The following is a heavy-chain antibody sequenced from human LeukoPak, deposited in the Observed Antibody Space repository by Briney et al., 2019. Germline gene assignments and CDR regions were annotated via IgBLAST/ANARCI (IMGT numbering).Heavy chain of an antibody. D-gene: IGHD4-23*01. Sequence: SETLSLTCTVSGGSISSSSYYWGWIRQHPGKGLEWIGSIHNSRGTSYNPSLESRLTIPLDTSENQFFLKMSYVTAADTAIYYCGKVGGNSNSWGQGTLVTVSS. V-gene: IGHV4-31*03. CDR1: GGSISSSSYY. CDR2: IHNSRGT. J-gene: IGHJ4*02. CDR3: GKVGGNSNS.